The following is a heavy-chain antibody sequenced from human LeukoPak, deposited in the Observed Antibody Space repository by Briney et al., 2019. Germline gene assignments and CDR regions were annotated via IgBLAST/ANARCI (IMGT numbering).Heavy chain of an antibody. V-gene: IGHV4-39*07. CDR1: GGSISSSSHY. D-gene: IGHD1-26*01. CDR3: ATTTIRLGF. CDR2: IYYSGTT. J-gene: IGHJ4*02. Sequence: SETLSLTCTVSGGSISSSSHYWGWVRQPPGKGLEWIGSIYYSGTTYYNPSLKSRVTISVDTSKNQFSLRLSSVTAADTAVYYCATTTIRLGFWGQGTLVTVSS.